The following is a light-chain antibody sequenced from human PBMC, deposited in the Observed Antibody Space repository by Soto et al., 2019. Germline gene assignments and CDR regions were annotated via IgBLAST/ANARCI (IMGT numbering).Light chain of an antibody. Sequence: PWQTATLSCRDRQIVSSNYVAWVHQTPGQAPRLLIYGASTRANGFPDRFSGSGCRRDFSLTISTLKSEDLAVYYCQQHTDWPKITFGQGKRLEIK. CDR2: GAS. CDR1: QIVSSN. J-gene: IGKJ5*01. CDR3: QQHTDWPKIT. V-gene: IGKV3-15*01.